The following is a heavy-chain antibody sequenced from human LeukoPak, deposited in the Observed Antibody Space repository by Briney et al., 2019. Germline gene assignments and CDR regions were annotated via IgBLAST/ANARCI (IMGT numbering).Heavy chain of an antibody. D-gene: IGHD6-19*01. V-gene: IGHV1-2*02. CDR2: INPKTGGT. CDR3: ARDSYIGYTSGRYSAY. J-gene: IGHJ4*02. Sequence: ASVKVSCKASGYTFTDFYIHWVRQAPGQGLEWMGWINPKTGGTNYAQKFQGRVTMTRDTSISTAYMDLNSLRSEDTGVYYCARDSYIGYTSGRYSAYWGQGILVTVSS. CDR1: GYTFTDFY.